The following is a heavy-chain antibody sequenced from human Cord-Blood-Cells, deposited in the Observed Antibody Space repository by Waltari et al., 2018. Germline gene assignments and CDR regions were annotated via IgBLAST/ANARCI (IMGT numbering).Heavy chain of an antibody. CDR2: IYYSGST. J-gene: IGHJ4*02. CDR3: ARARRDGYNPFDY. Sequence: QVQLQESGPGLVKPSQTLSLTCTVSGGSISSGGYYWSWIGQHPGKGLEWIGYIYYSGSTYYNPSLKSRVTISVDTSKNQFSLKLSSVTAADTAVYYCARARRDGYNPFDYWGQGTLVTVSS. V-gene: IGHV4-31*03. D-gene: IGHD5-12*01. CDR1: GGSISSGGYY.